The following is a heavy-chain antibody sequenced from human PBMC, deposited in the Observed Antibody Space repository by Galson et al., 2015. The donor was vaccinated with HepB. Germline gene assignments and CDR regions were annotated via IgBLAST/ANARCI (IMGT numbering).Heavy chain of an antibody. V-gene: IGHV4-34*01. J-gene: IGHJ4*02. CDR1: GGSFSGYY. D-gene: IGHD5-18*01. CDR3: ARGMRYSYGFFDY. CDR2: INHSGST. Sequence: ETLSLTCAVYGGSFSGYYWSWIRQPPGKGLEWIGEINHSGSTNYNPSLKSRVTISVDTSKNQFSLKLSSVTAADTAVYYCARGMRYSYGFFDYWGQGTLVTVSS.